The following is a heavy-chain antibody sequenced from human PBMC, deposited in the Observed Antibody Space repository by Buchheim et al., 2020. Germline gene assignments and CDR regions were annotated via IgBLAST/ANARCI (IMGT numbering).Heavy chain of an antibody. CDR3: ARVTRDYDSSGYYFPFDY. Sequence: QVQLQESGPGLVKPSQTLSLTCTVSGGSISSGDYYWSWIRQPPGKGLEWIGYIYYSGSTYSNPSLQSRVTISVDTSKNQFSLKLSSVTAADTAVYYCARVTRDYDSSGYYFPFDYWGQGTL. CDR2: IYYSGST. D-gene: IGHD3-22*01. V-gene: IGHV4-30-4*01. J-gene: IGHJ4*02. CDR1: GGSISSGDYY.